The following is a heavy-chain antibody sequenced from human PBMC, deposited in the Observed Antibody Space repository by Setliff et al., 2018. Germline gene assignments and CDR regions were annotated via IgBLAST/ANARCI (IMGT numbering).Heavy chain of an antibody. D-gene: IGHD3-10*01. CDR2: IFQSGNT. CDR3: ATLLANYGSGMDV. CDR1: GSSIISDYY. J-gene: IGHJ6*02. Sequence: PSETLSLTCGVSGSSIISDYYWVWIRQPPGRGLEWIGSIFQSGNTYYNPSLKSRVTISVDTSKNQFSLKVNSVTAADTAVYYCATLLANYGSGMDVWGQGTTVTVSS. V-gene: IGHV4-38-2*01.